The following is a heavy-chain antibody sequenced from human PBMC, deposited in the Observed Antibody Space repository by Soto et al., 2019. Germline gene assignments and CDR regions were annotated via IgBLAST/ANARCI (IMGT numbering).Heavy chain of an antibody. J-gene: IGHJ4*02. CDR2: INPNCGCT. CDR1: GYPFTGYY. V-gene: IGHV1-2*01. D-gene: IGHD6-13*01. CDR3: ARDRKYNSSWSPSNFCLYY. Sequence: QVQLVQSGAEVKKPGASVKVSCKASGYPFTGYYMHWVRQAPVQELEWMGRINPNCGCTNYAQKVQSWYTRTRETMISRAYVELSRLRSEDTEVYYCARDRKYNSSWSPSNFCLYYWGQGTLVTVS.